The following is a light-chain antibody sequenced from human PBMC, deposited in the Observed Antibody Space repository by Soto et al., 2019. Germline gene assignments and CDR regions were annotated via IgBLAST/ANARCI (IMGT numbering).Light chain of an antibody. J-gene: IGKJ4*01. CDR3: QHRSSWPLP. Sequence: EIVLTQTPSTLSLAPGERATLSWRASQSVRSFLAWYQQRRGQAPRLLIYDASNRATGIPARFRGSGSGTDFTLTISSLEPEDFAVYYCQHRSSWPLPFGGGTKVDI. CDR1: QSVRSF. CDR2: DAS. V-gene: IGKV3-11*01.